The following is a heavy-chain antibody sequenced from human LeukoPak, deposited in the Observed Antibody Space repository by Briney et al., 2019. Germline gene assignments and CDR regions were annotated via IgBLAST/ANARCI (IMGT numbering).Heavy chain of an antibody. CDR1: GYTFTGYY. D-gene: IGHD3-22*01. CDR2: INPNSGGT. Sequence: ASVKVSCKASGYTFTGYYMHWVRQAPGQGLEWMGWINPNSGGTNYAQKFQGRVTMTRDTSISTAYMELSRLRSDDTAVYYCARDSPVVVDITGSFDYWGQGTLVTVSS. CDR3: ARDSPVVVDITGSFDY. J-gene: IGHJ4*02. V-gene: IGHV1-2*02.